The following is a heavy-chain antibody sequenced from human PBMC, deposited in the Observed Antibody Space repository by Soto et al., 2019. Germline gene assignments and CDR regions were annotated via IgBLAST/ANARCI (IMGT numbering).Heavy chain of an antibody. Sequence: SQTLSLTCVISGDSVSSNSAAWNWIRQSPSRGLEWLGRTYYRSKWYNDYAVSVKSRITINPDTSKNQFSLQLNSVTPEDTAVYYCAREKVTGGLSSDWFDPWGQGTLVTVSS. V-gene: IGHV6-1*01. CDR1: GDSVSSNSAA. CDR3: AREKVTGGLSSDWFDP. CDR2: TYYRSKWYN. J-gene: IGHJ5*02. D-gene: IGHD2-8*02.